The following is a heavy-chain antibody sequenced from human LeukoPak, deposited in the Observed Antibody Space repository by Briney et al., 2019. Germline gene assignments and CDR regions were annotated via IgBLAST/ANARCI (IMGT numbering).Heavy chain of an antibody. V-gene: IGHV4-34*01. CDR1: GGSFSGYY. CDR2: INHSGGT. Sequence: SETLSLTCAVYGGSFSGYYWSWIRQPPGKGLEWIGEINHSGGTNYNSSLKSRVAISVDTSKNQFSLKVTSVTAADTAVYYCATRPDIAATGPGWFDPWGQGTLVTVSS. CDR3: ATRPDIAATGPGWFDP. J-gene: IGHJ5*02. D-gene: IGHD6-13*01.